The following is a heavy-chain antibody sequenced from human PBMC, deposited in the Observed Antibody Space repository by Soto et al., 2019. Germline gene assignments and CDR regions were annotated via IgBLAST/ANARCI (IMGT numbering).Heavy chain of an antibody. CDR2: IYYSGST. CDR1: GGSISSGGYY. J-gene: IGHJ4*02. V-gene: IGHV4-31*03. CDR3: ARLLSETTDY. D-gene: IGHD1-1*01. Sequence: SETLSLTCTVSGGSISSGGYYWSWIRQHPGKGLEWIGYIYYSGSTYYNPSLKSRVTISVDTSKNQFSLKLSSVTAADTAVYYCARLLSETTDYWGQGTLVTVSS.